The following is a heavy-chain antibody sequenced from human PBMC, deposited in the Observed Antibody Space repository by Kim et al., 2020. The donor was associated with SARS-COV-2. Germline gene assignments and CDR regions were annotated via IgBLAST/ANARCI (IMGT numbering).Heavy chain of an antibody. V-gene: IGHV3-64D*06. D-gene: IGHD3-10*01. CDR1: GFTFSSYA. J-gene: IGHJ6*02. Sequence: GGSLRLSCSASGFTFSSYAMHWVRQAPGKGLEYVSAISSNGGSTYYADSVKGRFTISRDNSKNTLYLQMSSLRAEDTAVYYCVRTYGSGSYFYYYYGMDVWGQGTTVTVSS. CDR2: ISSNGGST. CDR3: VRTYGSGSYFYYYYGMDV.